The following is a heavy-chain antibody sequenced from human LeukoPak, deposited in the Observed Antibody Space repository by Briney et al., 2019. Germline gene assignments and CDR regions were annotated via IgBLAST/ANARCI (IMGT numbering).Heavy chain of an antibody. J-gene: IGHJ4*02. CDR3: AKDRVAARRGPFLD. V-gene: IGHV3-30*02. CDR1: GFTFSSYG. CDR2: IRYDGSNK. D-gene: IGHD6-6*01. Sequence: GGSLRLSCAASGFTFSSYGMHWVRQAPGKGLEWVAFIRYDGSNKYYADSVKGRFTISRDNSKNTLYLQMNSLRAEDTAVYYCAKDRVAARRGPFLDWGQGTLVTVSS.